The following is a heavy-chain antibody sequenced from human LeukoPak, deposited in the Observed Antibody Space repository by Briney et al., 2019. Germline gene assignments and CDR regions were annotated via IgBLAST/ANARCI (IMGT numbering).Heavy chain of an antibody. Sequence: SETLSLTCAVSGVSFDDYYWSWVRQTPGKGLEWLGEIKHSGYTNDSPSLKSRVTLSIDTSRKQFSLNLKSVTVADAGIYYCTRMTTGHDYWGQGTLVTVSS. CDR2: IKHSGYT. CDR1: GVSFDDYY. CDR3: TRMTTGHDY. J-gene: IGHJ4*02. V-gene: IGHV4-34*01. D-gene: IGHD4-17*01.